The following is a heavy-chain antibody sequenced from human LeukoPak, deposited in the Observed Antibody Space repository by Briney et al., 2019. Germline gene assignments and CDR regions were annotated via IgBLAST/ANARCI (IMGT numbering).Heavy chain of an antibody. CDR1: GYRFNTYG. Sequence: GASVKVSCKASGYRFNTYGITWVRQAPGQGLEWMGWINTDNGKTNYAHRLQGRVTVTKDTSTSTSYKELRSLTSDDTAVYYCARDRGGSYFQAWGQGTLVTVSS. V-gene: IGHV1-18*01. D-gene: IGHD1-26*01. CDR3: ARDRGGSYFQA. CDR2: INTDNGKT. J-gene: IGHJ1*01.